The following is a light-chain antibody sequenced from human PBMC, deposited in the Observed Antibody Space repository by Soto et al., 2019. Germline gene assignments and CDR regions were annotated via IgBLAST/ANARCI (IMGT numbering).Light chain of an antibody. CDR1: QSVSSSY. CDR2: GAS. J-gene: IGKJ1*01. Sequence: PGERVTLSCMASQSVSSSYLTWYQQKPGQAHRLLIYGASSRATGIPDRFSGSGSGTDFTLTIRRLEPEDFVVYYCKQYGSSPWTFGQGTKVDIK. CDR3: KQYGSSPWT. V-gene: IGKV3-20*01.